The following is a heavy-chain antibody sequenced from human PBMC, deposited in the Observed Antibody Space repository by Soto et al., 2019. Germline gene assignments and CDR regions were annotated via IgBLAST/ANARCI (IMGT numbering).Heavy chain of an antibody. V-gene: IGHV4-39*01. CDR3: ASQVSSNWYGGFDI. CDR2: IYFSGST. Sequence: SETLSLTCIVSGGSISSSNYYWGWIRQPPGKGLEWIGSIYFSGSTYYNPSLKSRVTISVDTSKNQFSLRLTSVTAADTAVYNCASQVSSNWYGGFDIWGQGTMVTVSS. CDR1: GGSISSSNYY. J-gene: IGHJ3*02. D-gene: IGHD6-13*01.